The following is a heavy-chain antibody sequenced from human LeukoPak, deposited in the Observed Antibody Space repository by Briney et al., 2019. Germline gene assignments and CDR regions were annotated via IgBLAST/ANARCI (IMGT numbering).Heavy chain of an antibody. CDR2: IGGDGRS. CDR1: GFTFSSYS. J-gene: IGHJ4*02. V-gene: IGHV3-23*01. Sequence: GGSLRLSCAASGFTFSSYSMNWVRQAPGKGLEWVSGIGGDGRSHYTGSVKGRFTISRDNSKNTLYLQMNSLRAEDTAIYYCAKDLHNWSGIDYWGLGTLVTVSS. CDR3: AKDLHNWSGIDY. D-gene: IGHD3-3*01.